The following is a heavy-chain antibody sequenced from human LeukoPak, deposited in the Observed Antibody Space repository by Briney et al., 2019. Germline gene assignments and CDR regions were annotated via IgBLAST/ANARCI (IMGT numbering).Heavy chain of an antibody. J-gene: IGHJ4*02. D-gene: IGHD3-10*01. CDR1: GFTFSSYA. V-gene: IGHV3-30*04. CDR2: ISYDGSNK. Sequence: GGSLRLSCAASGFTFSSYAMHWVRQAPGKGLEWVAVISYDGSNKYYADSVKGRFTISRDNSKNTLYLQMNSLRAEDTAVYYCAKGGYGSGPFDYWGQGTLVTVSS. CDR3: AKGGYGSGPFDY.